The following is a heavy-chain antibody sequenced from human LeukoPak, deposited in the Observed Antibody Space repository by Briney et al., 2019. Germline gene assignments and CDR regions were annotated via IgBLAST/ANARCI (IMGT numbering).Heavy chain of an antibody. CDR2: IIPILGIA. D-gene: IGHD1-26*01. J-gene: IGHJ4*02. Sequence: ASVKVSCKASGGTFSSYAISWVRQAPGQGLEWMGRIIPILGIANYAQKFQGRVTITADKSTSTAYMELSSLRSEDTAVYYCARAGDSGSYSARSDFDYWGQGTLVTVSS. V-gene: IGHV1-69*04. CDR3: ARAGDSGSYSARSDFDY. CDR1: GGTFSSYA.